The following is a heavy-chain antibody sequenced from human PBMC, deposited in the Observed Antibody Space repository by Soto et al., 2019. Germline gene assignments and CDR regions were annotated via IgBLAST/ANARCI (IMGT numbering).Heavy chain of an antibody. D-gene: IGHD4-17*01. J-gene: IGHJ4*01. V-gene: IGHV1-8*01. CDR1: GYTFTSYD. Sequence: ASVKVSCKASGYTFTSYDIHWVRQATGQGLEWMGWMNPNSGNTGYAQKFQGRVTMTRNTSISTAYIDPGDSATYFCAHAGDYDLMTFDHWGPGTLVTVSS. CDR2: MNPNSGNT. CDR3: YDLMTFDH.